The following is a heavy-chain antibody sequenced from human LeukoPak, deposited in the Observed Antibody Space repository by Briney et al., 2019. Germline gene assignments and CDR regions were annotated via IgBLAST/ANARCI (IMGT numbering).Heavy chain of an antibody. CDR2: IKSKTDGGTT. D-gene: IGHD1-26*01. Sequence: GGSLRLSCAASGFTFSSYGMHWVRQAPGKGLEWVGRIKSKTDGGTTDYAAPVKGRFTISRDDSKNTLYLQMNSLKTEDTAVYYCTTLLSGSSIYYYYYMDVWGKRTTVTVSS. J-gene: IGHJ6*03. CDR3: TTLLSGSSIYYYYYMDV. V-gene: IGHV3-15*01. CDR1: GFTFSSYG.